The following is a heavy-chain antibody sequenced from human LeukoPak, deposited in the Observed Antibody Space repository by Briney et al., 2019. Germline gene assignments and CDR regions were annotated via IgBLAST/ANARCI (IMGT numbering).Heavy chain of an antibody. CDR3: ARVPTVTFFDY. J-gene: IGHJ4*02. D-gene: IGHD4-17*01. Sequence: SETLSLTCTVSGGSISSSSYYWGWIRQPPVKGLEWIGSIYYSRSTYYNPSLKSRVTISVDASKNQFSLKLSSVTAADTAVYYCARVPTVTFFDYWGQGTLVTVSS. CDR2: IYYSRST. V-gene: IGHV4-39*01. CDR1: GGSISSSSYY.